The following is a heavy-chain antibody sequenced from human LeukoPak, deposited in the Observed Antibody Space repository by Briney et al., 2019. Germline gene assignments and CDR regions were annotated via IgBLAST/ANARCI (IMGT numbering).Heavy chain of an antibody. J-gene: IGHJ4*02. V-gene: IGHV4-59*08. CDR3: ARLVKGDGFDY. Sequence: SETLSLTCTVSGGSISSYYWSWIRQPPGKGLEWIGYIYYSGSTNYNPSLKSRVTISVDTSKNQFSLKLSAVTAADTAVYYCARLVKGDGFDYWGQGTLVTVSS. CDR2: IYYSGST. D-gene: IGHD4-23*01. CDR1: GGSISSYY.